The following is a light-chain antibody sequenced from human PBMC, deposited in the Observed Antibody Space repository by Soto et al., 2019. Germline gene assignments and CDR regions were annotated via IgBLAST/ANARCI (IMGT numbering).Light chain of an antibody. J-gene: IGLJ2*01. CDR2: DVS. CDR3: SSYTSSSIVV. Sequence: QSVLTQPASVSGSPGQSITISCTGTSSDVGGYNYVSWYQQHPGKAPKLMIYDVSNRPSGVSNRFSGSKSGNTASLTISRLQAEDEADYYCSSYTSSSIVVFGGGTQLTVL. CDR1: SSDVGGYNY. V-gene: IGLV2-14*01.